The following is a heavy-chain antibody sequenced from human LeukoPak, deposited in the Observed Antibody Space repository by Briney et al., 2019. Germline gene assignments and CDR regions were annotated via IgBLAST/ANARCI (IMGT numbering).Heavy chain of an antibody. J-gene: IGHJ4*02. CDR3: ARDVTVADT. D-gene: IGHD6-19*01. CDR1: GYTFTDYG. CDR2: VSVYNGNT. V-gene: IGHV1-18*01. Sequence: GASVKVSYKASGYTFTDYGISWVRRAPGEGLEWMGWVSVYNGNTNFAQKFEDRDTVTTDTSTSTVYMELRSLRSDDTAVYYCARDVTVADTWGQGTLVTVSS.